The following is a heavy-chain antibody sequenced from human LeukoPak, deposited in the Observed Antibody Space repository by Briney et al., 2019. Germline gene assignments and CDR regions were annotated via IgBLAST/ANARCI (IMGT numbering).Heavy chain of an antibody. J-gene: IGHJ4*02. D-gene: IGHD1-7*01. Sequence: PGGSLRLSCAASGFTFDDYAMHWVRQAPGKGLEWVSLISWDGGSTYYADSVKGRLTISRDNSKNSLYLQMNSLRAEDTALYYCAKDISITGTTGGFDYWGQGTLVTVSS. CDR3: AKDISITGTTGGFDY. CDR2: ISWDGGST. CDR1: GFTFDDYA. V-gene: IGHV3-43D*04.